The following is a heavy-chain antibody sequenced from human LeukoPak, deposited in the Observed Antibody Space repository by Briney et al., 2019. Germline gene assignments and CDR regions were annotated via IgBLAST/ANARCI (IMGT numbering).Heavy chain of an antibody. V-gene: IGHV4-39*07. D-gene: IGHD3-10*01. CDR3: ASHSMVRGVINWFDP. Sequence: PSETLSLTCTVSGGSISSYYWGWIRQPPGKGLEWIGSIYYSGSTYYNPSFKSRVTISVDTSKNQFSLKLSSVTAADTAVYYCASHSMVRGVINWFDPWGQGTLVTVSS. J-gene: IGHJ5*02. CDR1: GGSISSYY. CDR2: IYYSGST.